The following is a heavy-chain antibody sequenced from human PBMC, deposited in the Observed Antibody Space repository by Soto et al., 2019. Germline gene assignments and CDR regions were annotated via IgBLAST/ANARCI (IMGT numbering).Heavy chain of an antibody. CDR2: IYYSGST. Sequence: PSETLSLTCTVSGGSISSYYWSWIRQPPGKGLEWIGYIYYSGSTNYNPSLKSRVTISVDTSKNQFSLKLSSVTAADTAVYYCARAAVPAAIGYWGQGTLVTVSS. J-gene: IGHJ4*02. CDR1: GGSISSYY. D-gene: IGHD2-2*01. CDR3: ARAAVPAAIGY. V-gene: IGHV4-59*01.